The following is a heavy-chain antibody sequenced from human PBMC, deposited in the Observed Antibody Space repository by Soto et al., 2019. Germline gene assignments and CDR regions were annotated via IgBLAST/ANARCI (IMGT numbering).Heavy chain of an antibody. CDR1: GFTFSIYA. J-gene: IGHJ4*02. V-gene: IGHV3-23*01. CDR2: ISGSDDST. Sequence: EVQLLEPGGGLVHPGESLRLSCAASGFTFSIYAMSWVRQAPGKWLEWVSFISGSDDSTYYADSVQGRFTISRDKTKNTLYLQRNSMRAEDTAVYDGAKRSSSSRFGNWGQGTLVTVSS. D-gene: IGHD6-6*01. CDR3: AKRSSSSRFGN.